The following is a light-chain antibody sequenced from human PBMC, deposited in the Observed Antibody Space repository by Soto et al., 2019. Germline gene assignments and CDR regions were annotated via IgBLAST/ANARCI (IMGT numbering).Light chain of an antibody. CDR3: QQYYATPHT. V-gene: IGKV4-1*01. CDR2: WAS. Sequence: DIVMTQSPDSLAVSLGERATINCKSSQNVLFSSNNKNYLAWYQQKPGQPPKLLIYWASTRESGVPDRFSGSGSGTDFTLNISSLQAEDVAVYYCQQYYATPHTFGQGTKLEI. CDR1: QNVLFSSNNKNY. J-gene: IGKJ2*01.